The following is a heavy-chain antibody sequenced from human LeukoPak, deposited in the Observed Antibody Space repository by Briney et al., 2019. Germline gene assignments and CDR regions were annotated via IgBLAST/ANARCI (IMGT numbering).Heavy chain of an antibody. CDR3: TTDIAAVEYDY. V-gene: IGHV3-15*01. J-gene: IGHJ4*02. Sequence: GGSLRLSCTAPGFTFGDAWMSWVRQAPGRGLGWVGRIKSKTDGGTTDYAAPVKGRFTISRDDSKNTLYLQMNSLKTEDTAVYYCTTDIAAVEYDYWGQGTLVTVSS. CDR1: GFTFGDAW. CDR2: IKSKTDGGTT. D-gene: IGHD6-13*01.